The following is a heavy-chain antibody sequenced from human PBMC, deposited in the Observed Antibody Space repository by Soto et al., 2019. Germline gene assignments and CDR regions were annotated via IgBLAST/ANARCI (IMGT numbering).Heavy chain of an antibody. V-gene: IGHV5-51*03. D-gene: IGHD3-10*01. Sequence: EVQLVQSGAEVKKPGESLKISCKGSGYSFTNYWIGWVRQMPGKGLEWMGIIYPGDSDTRYSPSFQGQVTISADKSISTAYLQWSSLKASDTAMYYCARAMVRAKNYYGVDVWGQGTTVTVSS. CDR1: GYSFTNYW. J-gene: IGHJ6*02. CDR3: ARAMVRAKNYYGVDV. CDR2: IYPGDSDT.